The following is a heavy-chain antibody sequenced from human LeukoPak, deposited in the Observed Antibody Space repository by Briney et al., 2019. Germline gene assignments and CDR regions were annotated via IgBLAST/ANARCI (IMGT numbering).Heavy chain of an antibody. CDR1: GFTFSSYA. Sequence: GGSLRLSCAASGFTFSSYAMSWVRQAPGKGLEWVSAISGSGGSTYYADSVKGRFTISRDNTKNSLYLQMNSLTAEDTAMYYCAKDGDGYHNWGQGALVTVSS. CDR2: ISGSGGST. V-gene: IGHV3-23*01. D-gene: IGHD3-9*01. J-gene: IGHJ4*02. CDR3: AKDGDGYHN.